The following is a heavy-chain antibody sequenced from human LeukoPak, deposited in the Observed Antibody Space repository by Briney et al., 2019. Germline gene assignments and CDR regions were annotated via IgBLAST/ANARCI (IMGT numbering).Heavy chain of an antibody. CDR1: GGSFSGYY. Sequence: SETLSLTCAVYGGSFSGYYWSWIRQPPGKGLEWIGEINHSGSTNYNPSLKSRVTISVDTSKNQFSLKLSSVTAADTAVYYCARIQTKRIHQWWRNRLEGGYFDYWGQGNLVTVSS. D-gene: IGHD5-18*01. CDR2: INHSGST. CDR3: ARIQTKRIHQWWRNRLEGGYFDY. V-gene: IGHV4-34*01. J-gene: IGHJ4*02.